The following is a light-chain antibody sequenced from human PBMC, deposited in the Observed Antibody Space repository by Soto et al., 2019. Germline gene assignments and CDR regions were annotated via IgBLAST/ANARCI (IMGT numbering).Light chain of an antibody. CDR3: QHYNSYSEA. Sequence: EIVLTQSPGTLSLSPGARAPLSCRASQSVSNNYLAWYQQKPGQAPRLLIYGASNRATGIPDRFSGSGSGTDFTLTISRLEPDDFATYYCQHYNSYSEAFGQGTKVDIK. CDR1: QSVSNNY. J-gene: IGKJ1*01. CDR2: GAS. V-gene: IGKV3-20*01.